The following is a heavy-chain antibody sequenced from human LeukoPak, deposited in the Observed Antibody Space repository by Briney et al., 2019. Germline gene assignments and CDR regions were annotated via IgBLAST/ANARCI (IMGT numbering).Heavy chain of an antibody. CDR3: ARDPSSTVTTFYYYYYYMDV. V-gene: IGHV1-2*02. J-gene: IGHJ6*03. CDR2: INPNSGGT. CDR1: GYTFTDYY. Sequence: GASVKVSCKASGYTFTDYYMHWVRQAPGQGLEWMGWINPNSGGTNYAQKFQGRVTMTRDTSISTAYMELSRLRSDDTAVYYCARDPSSTVTTFYYYYYYMDVWGKGTTVTVSS. D-gene: IGHD4-17*01.